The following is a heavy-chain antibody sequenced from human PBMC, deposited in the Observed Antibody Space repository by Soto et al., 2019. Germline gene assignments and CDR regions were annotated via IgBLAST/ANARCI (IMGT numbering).Heavy chain of an antibody. D-gene: IGHD6-6*01. CDR1: GDTFTSYC. CDR3: ARMATFSSLNCIDP. Sequence: DSVKVSCKASGDTFTSYCIRWVRPAPRQGLELMGWISAYNGNTNYAQKLQGRVTVTTDTSTSTAYMELRSLRSDDTAVYYCARMATFSSLNCIDPWRQGTLGTVSS. V-gene: IGHV1-18*01. CDR2: ISAYNGNT. J-gene: IGHJ5*02.